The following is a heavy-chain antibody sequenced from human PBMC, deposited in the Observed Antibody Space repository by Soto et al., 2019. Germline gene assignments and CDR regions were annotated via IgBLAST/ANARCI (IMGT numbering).Heavy chain of an antibody. Sequence: WGSLRLSCAASGFTFSSYDMSCVRQAPGKGLEWVSAISGSGGSTYYADSVKGRFTISRDNSKNTLYLQMNSLRAEDTAVYYCAKQLWLRFTSDFDIWGQGTMVTVSS. D-gene: IGHD5-18*01. CDR2: ISGSGGST. V-gene: IGHV3-23*01. CDR3: AKQLWLRFTSDFDI. J-gene: IGHJ3*02. CDR1: GFTFSSYD.